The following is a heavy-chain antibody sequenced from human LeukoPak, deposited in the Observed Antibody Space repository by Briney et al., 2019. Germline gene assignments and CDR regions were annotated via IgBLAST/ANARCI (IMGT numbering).Heavy chain of an antibody. D-gene: IGHD3-22*01. CDR1: GASVSSASY. Sequence: KPSETLSLTCTVSGASVSSASYWSWIRQPPGKGVAWIAHIYNGVNTNYNPSLKSRVTISVDTSKNQFSLRLNSVTAADTAVYYCARGVSSGSNVDPFDSWGQGTPVIVSS. CDR2: IYNGVNT. J-gene: IGHJ4*02. V-gene: IGHV4-61*01. CDR3: ARGVSSGSNVDPFDS.